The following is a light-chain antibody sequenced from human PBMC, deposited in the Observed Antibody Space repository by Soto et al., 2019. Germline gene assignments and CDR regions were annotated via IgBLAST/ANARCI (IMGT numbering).Light chain of an antibody. Sequence: ELVMTHSPATLSVSPGERATLSGRASQSVSIKLAWYQQKPGQAPRLLIYDTSSRATGIPDRFSGSGSGTDFTLTISRLEPEDFAVYYCQQYGGSGTFGQGTTVDIK. CDR2: DTS. J-gene: IGKJ1*01. CDR3: QQYGGSGT. CDR1: QSVSIK. V-gene: IGKV3-20*01.